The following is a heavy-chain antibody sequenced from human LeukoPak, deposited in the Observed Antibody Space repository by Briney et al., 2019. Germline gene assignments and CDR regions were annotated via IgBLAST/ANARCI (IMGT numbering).Heavy chain of an antibody. CDR2: IRYDGNNK. D-gene: IGHD2-15*01. J-gene: IGHJ3*01. CDR1: GFTFSNYG. CDR3: AREFVVSGGDAFDF. V-gene: IGHV3-30*02. Sequence: PGGSLRLSCAASGFTFSNYGMHWVRQAPGKGLEWVACIRYDGNNKYYADSVKGRFTVSRDNSKDTLYLQMNSLRAEDTAMYFCAREFVVSGGDAFDFWGQGTMVTVSS.